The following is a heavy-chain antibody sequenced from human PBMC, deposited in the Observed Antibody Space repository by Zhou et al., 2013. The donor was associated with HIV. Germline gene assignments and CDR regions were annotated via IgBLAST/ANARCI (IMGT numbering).Heavy chain of an antibody. CDR1: GYTFTDYY. V-gene: IGHV1-46*01. CDR3: ARSKQLSYWTCLIF. J-gene: IGHJ4*02. CDR2: INPSSGTT. Sequence: QVQLVQSAAEVKKPGASVKVSCKASGYTFTDYYIHWVRQAPGQGPEWMGIINPSSGTTSYTQNFQGRVTFTRDTSTNTVNMELNSLRSEDTAVYYCARSKQLSYWTCLIFGVQGTLVTVSS. D-gene: IGHD3-3*01.